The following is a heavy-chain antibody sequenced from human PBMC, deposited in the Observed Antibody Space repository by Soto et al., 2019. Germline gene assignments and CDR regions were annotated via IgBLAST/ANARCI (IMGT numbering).Heavy chain of an antibody. V-gene: IGHV1-8*01. CDR2: MNPSTGNT. CDR1: GYTFTSYD. D-gene: IGHD6-19*01. Sequence: QVQLVQSGAEVKKPGASVKVSCKASGYTFTSYDIIWVRQATGQGLEWMGWMNPSTGNTDSAEKFQGRITMPRNTSISTVYMELSSLSFEDTAVYYCARGRIIVAGGFDPWGQGTLVTVSS. J-gene: IGHJ5*02. CDR3: ARGRIIVAGGFDP.